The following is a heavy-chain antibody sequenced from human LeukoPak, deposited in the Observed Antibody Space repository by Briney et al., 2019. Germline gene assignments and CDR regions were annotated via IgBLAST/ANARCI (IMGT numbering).Heavy chain of an antibody. J-gene: IGHJ3*02. CDR3: EGYMVRGVITQHAFDI. Sequence: PSETLSLTCIVSGGSISSYYWSWIRQPPGKGLEWIGYIYFNGYTNYNPSLKSRVTISVDTSKTQFSLKLRSVTAADTAVYYCEGYMVRGVITQHAFDIWGQGTMVTVSS. D-gene: IGHD3-10*01. CDR2: IYFNGYT. V-gene: IGHV4-59*01. CDR1: GGSISSYY.